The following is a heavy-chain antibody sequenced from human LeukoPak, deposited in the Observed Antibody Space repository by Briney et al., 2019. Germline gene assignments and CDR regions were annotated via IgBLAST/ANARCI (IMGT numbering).Heavy chain of an antibody. CDR3: AKGLGGAYYYGMDV. Sequence: PGGSLRLSCAASGFTFSDYAMSWVRQAPGKGLEWVSVISGSGATTDHADSVMGRFTISRDNSKNTLYLQLDSLRADDTAVYFCAKGLGGAYYYGMDVWGQGTTVTVSS. CDR1: GFTFSDYA. D-gene: IGHD3-10*01. J-gene: IGHJ6*02. V-gene: IGHV3-23*01. CDR2: ISGSGATT.